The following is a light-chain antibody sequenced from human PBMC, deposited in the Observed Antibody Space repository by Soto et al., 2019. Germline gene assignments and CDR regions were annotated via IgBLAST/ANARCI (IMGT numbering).Light chain of an antibody. J-gene: IGKJ4*01. Sequence: AIQVTQSPSSLSASVGDRGTITCRASQDIRNELSWYQQKPGKAPKFLIFAASNLQSGVPSRFSGSGSGTDFTLTISSLQPEDFATYFCLQDDDYPFTFGGGTKVDIK. CDR1: QDIRNE. V-gene: IGKV1-6*01. CDR3: LQDDDYPFT. CDR2: AAS.